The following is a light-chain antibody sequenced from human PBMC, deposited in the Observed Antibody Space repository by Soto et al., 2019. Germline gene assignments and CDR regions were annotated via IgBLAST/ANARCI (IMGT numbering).Light chain of an antibody. V-gene: IGKV1-5*03. CDR3: QHWVDYMGT. J-gene: IGKJ1*01. CDR1: QSISSW. Sequence: DIHLTQSPSTLSASVGDRVTITCRASQSISSWLAWYQQKPGKAPKLLIYKASTLESGVPSRFSGSGSGTEFTLTISSLQPDDFATYYCQHWVDYMGTFGQGTKVEIK. CDR2: KAS.